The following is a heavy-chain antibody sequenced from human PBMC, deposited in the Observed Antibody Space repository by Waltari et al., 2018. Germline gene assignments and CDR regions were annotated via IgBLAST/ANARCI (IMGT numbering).Heavy chain of an antibody. J-gene: IGHJ2*01. CDR1: GYPISSGYY. D-gene: IGHD1-26*01. Sequence: QVQLQESGPGLGKPSETLSLTCAVSGYPISSGYYWGWIRQPPGKGLEWIGSFYHSGTTYHSPYLKSRVTISVDTSKNQFSLKVTSLTAADTAIYYCARGSFDSDSYFDVWGRGTLVTVSS. V-gene: IGHV4-38-2*01. CDR3: ARGSFDSDSYFDV. CDR2: FYHSGTT.